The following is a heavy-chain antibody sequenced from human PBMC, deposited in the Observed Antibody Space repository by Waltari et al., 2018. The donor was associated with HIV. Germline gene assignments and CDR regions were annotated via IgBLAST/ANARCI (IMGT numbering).Heavy chain of an antibody. CDR1: GGSISSSSYY. Sequence: QVQLQESGPGLVKPSETLSLTCTVSGGSISSSSYYWGCIRQPPGKGLEWIGSIHYSGNTFYNSSLKSRVAISIDTSKNQFSLTLSSVTAADTAVYFCARHSGIDCSSTSCFKRPFDYWGQGSLVTVSS. CDR3: ARHSGIDCSSTSCFKRPFDY. V-gene: IGHV4-39*01. CDR2: IHYSGNT. J-gene: IGHJ4*02. D-gene: IGHD2-2*01.